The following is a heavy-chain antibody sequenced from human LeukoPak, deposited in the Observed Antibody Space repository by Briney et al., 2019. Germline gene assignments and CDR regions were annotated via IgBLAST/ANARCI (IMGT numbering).Heavy chain of an antibody. CDR1: GYTFTGYY. D-gene: IGHD6-19*01. CDR3: ARDRTLYSGGWQLDY. Sequence: ASVKVSCKASGYTFTGYYMHWVRQAPGQGLEWMGRINPNSGGTNYAQKFQGRVTMTRDTSISTAYMELSRLRSDDTAVYYCARDRTLYSGGWQLDYWGQGTLVTVSS. V-gene: IGHV1-2*06. CDR2: INPNSGGT. J-gene: IGHJ4*02.